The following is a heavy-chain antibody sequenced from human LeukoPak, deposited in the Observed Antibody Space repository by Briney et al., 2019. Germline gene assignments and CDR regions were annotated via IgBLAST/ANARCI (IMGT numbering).Heavy chain of an antibody. CDR2: ISGSGGST. V-gene: IGHV3-23*01. J-gene: IGHJ6*02. CDR3: AKELILYYYYYGMDV. D-gene: IGHD2-8*01. Sequence: GRSLRLSCAASGFTFSSYAMSWVRQAPGKGLEWVSAISGSGGSTYYADSVKGRFTIPRDNSKNTLYLQMNSLRAEDTAVYYCAKELILYYYYYGMDVWGQGTTVTVSS. CDR1: GFTFSSYA.